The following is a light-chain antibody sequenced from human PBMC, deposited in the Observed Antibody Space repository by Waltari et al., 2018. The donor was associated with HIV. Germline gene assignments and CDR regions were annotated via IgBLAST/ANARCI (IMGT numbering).Light chain of an antibody. Sequence: DIVMTQSTDALALSLGERANINCKSSRTILYNSNNKDYLAWYQQKPGQPPKLLIYWASTRESGVPDRFSGSGSGTDFTLTISNVQTEDMAVYYCQQYFNTPLTFGGGTKVEIK. J-gene: IGKJ4*01. CDR2: WAS. CDR1: RTILYNSNNKDY. CDR3: QQYFNTPLT. V-gene: IGKV4-1*01.